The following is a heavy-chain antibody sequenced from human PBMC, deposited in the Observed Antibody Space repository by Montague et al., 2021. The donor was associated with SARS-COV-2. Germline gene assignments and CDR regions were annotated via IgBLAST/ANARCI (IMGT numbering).Heavy chain of an antibody. CDR1: GASVTSES. CDR3: AREREGSDIFDL. CDR2: IYDTGII. J-gene: IGHJ3*01. Sequence: SETLSLTCSVSGASVTSESWGWIRQTPGKGLEWIAYIYDTGIIDYHPSLRSRTTIAVDTSKNQLSRKLTSVSAADTAVYFCAREREGSDIFDLWGQGTMVTVSS. D-gene: IGHD2-21*01. V-gene: IGHV4-59*02.